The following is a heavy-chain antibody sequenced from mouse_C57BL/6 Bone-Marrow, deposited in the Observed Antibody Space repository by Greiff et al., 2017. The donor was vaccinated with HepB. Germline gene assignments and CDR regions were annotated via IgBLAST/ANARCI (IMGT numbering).Heavy chain of an antibody. CDR2: INPSTGGT. CDR3: ARIWSLYYYAMDY. J-gene: IGHJ4*01. CDR1: GYSFTGYY. Sequence: EVQLQQSGPELVKPGASVKISCKASGYSFTGYYMHWVKQSSEKSLEWIGEINPSTGGTSYNQKFKGKATLTVDTSSSTAYMQLKSLTSEDSAVYYCARIWSLYYYAMDYWGQGTSVTVSS. V-gene: IGHV1-43*01. D-gene: IGHD1-1*02.